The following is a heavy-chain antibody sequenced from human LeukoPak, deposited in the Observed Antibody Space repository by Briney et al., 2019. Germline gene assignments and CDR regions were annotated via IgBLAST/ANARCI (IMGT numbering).Heavy chain of an antibody. Sequence: ASVKVSCKASGYTFTSYYMHWVRQAPGQGLEWMGIINPSGGSTSYAQKFQGRVTMTRDTSTSTLYMELSSLRPEDTAVYYCARDGWSEMGTILREVVSDYWGQGTLVTVSS. D-gene: IGHD5-24*01. CDR3: ARDGWSEMGTILREVVSDY. CDR2: INPSGGST. J-gene: IGHJ4*02. V-gene: IGHV1-46*01. CDR1: GYTFTSYY.